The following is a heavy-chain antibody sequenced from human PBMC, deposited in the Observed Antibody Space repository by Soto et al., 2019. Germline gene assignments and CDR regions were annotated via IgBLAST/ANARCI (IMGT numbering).Heavy chain of an antibody. J-gene: IGHJ5*02. CDR2: ISASGGGT. D-gene: IGHD1-1*01. CDR3: ARRPTATAS. CDR1: GFTFSTYA. V-gene: IGHV3-23*01. Sequence: SLRLSCAASGFTFSTYAVAWVRQSPGKGLEWVSSISASGGGTWYADSVKGRFTISRDNSKNTLYLQMNSLRAEDTAVYYCARRPTATASWGQGTLVTVSS.